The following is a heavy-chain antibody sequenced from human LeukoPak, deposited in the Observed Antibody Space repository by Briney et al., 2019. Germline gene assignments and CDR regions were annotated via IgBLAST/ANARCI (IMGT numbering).Heavy chain of an antibody. V-gene: IGHV4-39*01. CDR2: IYYSGST. D-gene: IGHD5-18*01. CDR3: ARVADTAMVPNYFDY. Sequence: SETLSLTCTVSGGSISSSSYYWGWIRQPPGKGLEWIGSIYYSGSTYYNPSLKSRVTISVDTSKNQFSLKLSSVTAADTAVYYCARVADTAMVPNYFDYWGQGTLVTVSS. CDR1: GGSISSSSYY. J-gene: IGHJ4*02.